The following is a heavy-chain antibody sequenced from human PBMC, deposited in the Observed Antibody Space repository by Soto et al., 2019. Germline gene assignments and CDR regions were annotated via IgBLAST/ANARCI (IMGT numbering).Heavy chain of an antibody. D-gene: IGHD3-22*01. J-gene: IGHJ4*02. CDR1: GYTFTSYG. Sequence: QVQLVQSGAEVKKPGASVKVSCMASGYTFTSYGISWVRQAPGQGLEWMGWISAYNGNTNYAQKLQGRVTMTTDTSTSTAYMELRSLRSDDTAVYYCARDGYYDSSGYRSDFDYWGQGTLVTVSS. CDR3: ARDGYYDSSGYRSDFDY. V-gene: IGHV1-18*01. CDR2: ISAYNGNT.